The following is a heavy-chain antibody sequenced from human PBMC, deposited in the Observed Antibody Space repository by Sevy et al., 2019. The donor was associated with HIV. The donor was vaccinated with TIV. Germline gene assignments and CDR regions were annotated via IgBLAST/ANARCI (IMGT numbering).Heavy chain of an antibody. V-gene: IGHV1-2*02. Sequence: ASVKVSCKASGYTFTGYYMHWVRQAPGQGLEWMGWINPNSGGTNYAQKFQGRVTMTRDTSISTAYMELSRLRSDDTAVYYCASDPPRPDYYDSSGYFDYWGQGTLVTVSS. CDR1: GYTFTGYY. D-gene: IGHD3-22*01. J-gene: IGHJ4*02. CDR3: ASDPPRPDYYDSSGYFDY. CDR2: INPNSGGT.